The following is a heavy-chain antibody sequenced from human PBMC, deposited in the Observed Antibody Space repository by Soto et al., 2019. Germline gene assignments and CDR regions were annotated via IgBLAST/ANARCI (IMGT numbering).Heavy chain of an antibody. CDR3: ARGDYGDYALANLYYFDY. J-gene: IGHJ4*02. Sequence: QVQLQESGPGLVKPSQTLSLTCTVSGGSISSGGYYWSWIRQHPGKGLEWIGYIYYSGSTYYNPSLKSRVTISVDTSKNQFSLKLSSVTAADTAVYYCARGDYGDYALANLYYFDYWGQGTLVTVSS. V-gene: IGHV4-31*03. CDR2: IYYSGST. D-gene: IGHD4-17*01. CDR1: GGSISSGGYY.